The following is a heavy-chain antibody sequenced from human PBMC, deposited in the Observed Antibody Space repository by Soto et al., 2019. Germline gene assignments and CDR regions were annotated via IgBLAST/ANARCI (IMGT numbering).Heavy chain of an antibody. D-gene: IGHD1-1*01. V-gene: IGHV3-30*03. J-gene: IGHJ4*02. CDR2: ISYDGSNK. Sequence: VGSLRLSCAASGFTFSSYGMHWVRQAPGKGLEWVAVISYDGSNKYYADSVKGRFTISRDNSKNTLYLQMNSLRAEDTAVYYCAIITNPVFDYWGQGTLVTVSS. CDR3: AIITNPVFDY. CDR1: GFTFSSYG.